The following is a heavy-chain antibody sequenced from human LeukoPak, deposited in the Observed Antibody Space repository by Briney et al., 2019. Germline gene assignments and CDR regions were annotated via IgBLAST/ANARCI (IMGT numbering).Heavy chain of an antibody. CDR2: ITSSSSYI. CDR3: ARVTPAAGTGGDY. CDR1: GFTFSTYN. J-gene: IGHJ4*02. V-gene: IGHV3-21*01. D-gene: IGHD6-13*01. Sequence: PGGSLRLSCAASGFTFSTYNMNWVRRAPGKGLEWVSSITSSSSYIYYADSVKGRFTISRDNAKNSLYLQMNSLRAEDTAVYYCARVTPAAGTGGDYWGQGTLVTVSS.